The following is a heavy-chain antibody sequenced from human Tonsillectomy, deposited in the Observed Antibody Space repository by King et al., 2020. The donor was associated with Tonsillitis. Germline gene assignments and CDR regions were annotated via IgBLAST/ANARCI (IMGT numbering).Heavy chain of an antibody. J-gene: IGHJ4*02. Sequence: VQLVESGGGLVQPGGSLRLSCAASGFTFSSYEMNWVRQAPGKGLEGVSYISSSGSTIYYADSLKGRFTISRDNAKNSLYLQMNSLRAEDTAVYYCARGALDYVWGSDKYYFDYWGQGTLVTVSS. CDR2: ISSSGSTI. V-gene: IGHV3-48*03. D-gene: IGHD3-16*01. CDR3: ARGALDYVWGSDKYYFDY. CDR1: GFTFSSYE.